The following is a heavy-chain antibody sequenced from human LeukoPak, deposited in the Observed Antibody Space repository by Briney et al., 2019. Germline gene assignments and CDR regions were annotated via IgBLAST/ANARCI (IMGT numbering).Heavy chain of an antibody. CDR2: INHSGST. V-gene: IGHV4-34*01. J-gene: IGHJ4*02. CDR1: GGSFSGYY. Sequence: SETLSLTCAVYGGSFSGYYWSWIRQPPGKGLEWIGEINHSGSTNYNPSLKSRVTISVDTSKNQFSLRLNSVTAADTAVYYCARETTALDYWGQGTLVTVSS. CDR3: ARETTALDY. D-gene: IGHD1-1*01.